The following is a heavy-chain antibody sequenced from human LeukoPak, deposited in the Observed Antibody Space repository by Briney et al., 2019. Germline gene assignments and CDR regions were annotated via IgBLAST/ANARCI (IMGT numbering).Heavy chain of an antibody. D-gene: IGHD2-21*01. CDR2: IVIGSGNT. Sequence: ASVRVPCQASGFTFKISAIQWVRHTRGQRLEWIGWIVIGSGNTIYAQNFRDRVSISRDVSTETAYLEARGLTFEDTAVYFCAAAPMGDCWGQGTLLTVSS. CDR1: GFTFKISA. CDR3: AAAPMGDC. V-gene: IGHV1-58*02. J-gene: IGHJ4*02.